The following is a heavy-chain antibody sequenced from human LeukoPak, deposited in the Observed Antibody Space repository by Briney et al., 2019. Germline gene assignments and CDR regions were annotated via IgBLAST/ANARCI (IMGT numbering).Heavy chain of an antibody. V-gene: IGHV3-23*01. Sequence: PGGSLRLSCAASGFTFSTYAMSWVRQAPGKGLEWVSAISGSGGGTFYANSLKGRFTISRDNSRDTLYLRMNSLRAEDTAVYYCAKSLTGYFRGFDCWGQGTLVTVSS. D-gene: IGHD3-9*01. CDR3: AKSLTGYFRGFDC. J-gene: IGHJ4*02. CDR2: ISGSGGGT. CDR1: GFTFSTYA.